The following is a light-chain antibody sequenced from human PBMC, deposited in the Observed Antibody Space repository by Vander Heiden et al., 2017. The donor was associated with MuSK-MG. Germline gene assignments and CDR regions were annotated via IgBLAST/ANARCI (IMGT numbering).Light chain of an antibody. CDR2: DAS. Sequence: EIVLTQSPATLSLSPGERATLSCRTSQSVTTYLAWYQQKPGQAPRLLIDDASTRATGIPARFSGSGSGTDFTLTISSLEPDDFAVYYCQHLTYWVWTFGRGTKVEIK. CDR3: QHLTYWVWT. CDR1: QSVTTY. J-gene: IGKJ1*01. V-gene: IGKV3-11*01.